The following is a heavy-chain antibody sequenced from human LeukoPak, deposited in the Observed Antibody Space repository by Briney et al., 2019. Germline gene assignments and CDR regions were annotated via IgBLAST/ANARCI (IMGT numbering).Heavy chain of an antibody. V-gene: IGHV4-39*07. CDR3: ARAGRYFDWLEGGEHNFDI. D-gene: IGHD3-9*01. CDR2: IYYSGST. Sequence: SETLSLTCTVSGGSISSSSYYWGWIRQPPGKGLEWIGSIYYSGSTYYNPSLKSRVTISVDTSKNQFSLKLSSVTAADTAVYYCARAGRYFDWLEGGEHNFDIWGQGTMVTVSS. CDR1: GGSISSSSYY. J-gene: IGHJ3*02.